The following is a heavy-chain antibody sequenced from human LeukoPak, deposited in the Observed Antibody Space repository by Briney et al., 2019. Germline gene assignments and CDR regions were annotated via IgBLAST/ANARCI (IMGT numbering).Heavy chain of an antibody. V-gene: IGHV4-39*01. Sequence: SETLSLTCTISGGSISSGSYCWSWIRQPPGKGLEWIGEINHNGSTNYNPSLKSRVTISVDTSKNQFSLKLSSVTAADTAVYYCARHNPRWTPKGRKRRHDAFDIWGQGTIVTVSS. D-gene: IGHD1-14*01. CDR2: INHNGST. CDR3: ARHNPRWTPKGRKRRHDAFDI. CDR1: GGSISSGSYC. J-gene: IGHJ3*02.